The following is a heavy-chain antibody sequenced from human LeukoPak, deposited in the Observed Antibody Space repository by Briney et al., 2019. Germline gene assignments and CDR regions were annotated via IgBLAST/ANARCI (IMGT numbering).Heavy chain of an antibody. CDR3: TIFGGNYMDV. J-gene: IGHJ6*03. V-gene: IGHV7-4-1*02. CDR1: GCTFTTYA. D-gene: IGHD3-3*01. CDR2: INTNTGNP. Sequence: ASVKVSCKASGCTFTTYAMNWVRQAPGQGLEWMGWINTNTGNPTYAQGFTGRFVFSLDTSVSTAYLQISSLKAEDTAVYYCTIFGGNYMDVWGKGTTVTVSS.